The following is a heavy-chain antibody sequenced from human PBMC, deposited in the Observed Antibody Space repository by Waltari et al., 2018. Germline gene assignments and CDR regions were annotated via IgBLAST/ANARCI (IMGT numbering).Heavy chain of an antibody. CDR2: INPSGGST. CDR1: GYTFTSYY. J-gene: IGHJ4*02. Sequence: QVQLVQSGAEVKKPGASVKVSCKASGYTFTSYYMHWVRQAPGQGLEWMGIINPSGGSTSYAQKFQGRVTMTRDTSTSTVYMELSSLRSEDTAVYYCAREPRYDSTRAGSFDYWGQGTLVTDSS. CDR3: AREPRYDSTRAGSFDY. D-gene: IGHD3-22*01. V-gene: IGHV1-46*01.